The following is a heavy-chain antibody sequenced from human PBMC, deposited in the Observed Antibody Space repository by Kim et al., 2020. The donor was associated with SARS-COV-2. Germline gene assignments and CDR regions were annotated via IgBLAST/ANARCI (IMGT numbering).Heavy chain of an antibody. CDR2: IFYSGST. CDR3: WRGAPPHWGKAYYLYN. J-gene: IGHJ4*01. Sequence: SETLSLTCSVSGGSISSHYWSWFRQPPGKGLEWIGYIFYSGSTKYNPSLKRRVTISVDTSRTQFSLNMKSVIPAERAGYNCWRGAPPHWGKAYYLYNWG. CDR1: GGSISSHY. V-gene: IGHV4-59*11. D-gene: IGHD7-27*01.